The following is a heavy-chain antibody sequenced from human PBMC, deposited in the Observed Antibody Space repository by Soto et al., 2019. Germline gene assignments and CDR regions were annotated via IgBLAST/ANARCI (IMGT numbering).Heavy chain of an antibody. V-gene: IGHV3-15*01. D-gene: IGHD3-22*01. J-gene: IGHJ6*02. CDR1: GFTFSNAW. CDR2: IKRKTDGGTT. Sequence: GGSLRLSCAASGFTFSNAWMSWVRQAPGKGLEWVGRIKRKTDGGTTDYAAPVKGRFTISRDDSKNTLYLQMNSLKTEDTAVYYFTTGIVVVIPSGMDAWGQGTTVTVSS. CDR3: TTGIVVVIPSGMDA.